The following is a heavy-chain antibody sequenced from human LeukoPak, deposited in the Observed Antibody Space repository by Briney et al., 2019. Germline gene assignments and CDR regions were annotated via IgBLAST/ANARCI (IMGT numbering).Heavy chain of an antibody. CDR1: GFTFSSYA. D-gene: IGHD1-1*01. CDR2: ISSSGSTI. V-gene: IGHV3-48*04. CDR3: ARSPRLNAFDT. J-gene: IGHJ3*02. Sequence: GGSLRLSCAASGFTFSSYAMSWVRQAPGKGLEWVSYISSSGSTIYYADSVKGRFTISRDNAKNSLYLQMNSLRAEDTAVYYCARSPRLNAFDTWGQGTMVTVSS.